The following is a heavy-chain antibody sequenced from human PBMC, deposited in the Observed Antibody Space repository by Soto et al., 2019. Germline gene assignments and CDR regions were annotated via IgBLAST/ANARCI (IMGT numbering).Heavy chain of an antibody. V-gene: IGHV3-30*03. CDR1: GFTFSSYG. J-gene: IGHJ4*02. D-gene: IGHD3-3*01. Sequence: GGSLRLSCAASGFTFSSYGMHWVRQAPGKGLEWVAVISYDGSNKYYADSVKGRFTISRDNSKNTLYLQMNSLRAEDTAVYYCARDYQTIFGFDYWGQGTLVTVSS. CDR2: ISYDGSNK. CDR3: ARDYQTIFGFDY.